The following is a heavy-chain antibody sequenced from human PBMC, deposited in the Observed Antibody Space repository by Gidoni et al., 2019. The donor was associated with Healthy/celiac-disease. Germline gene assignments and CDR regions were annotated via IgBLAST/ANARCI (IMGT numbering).Heavy chain of an antibody. D-gene: IGHD5-12*01. CDR1: GFTFSSYS. Sequence: EVQLVESGGGLVKPGGSLRLSCAASGFTFSSYSMNWVRQAPGKGLEWVSSISSSSSYIYYADSVKGRFTISRDNAKNSLYLQMNSLRAEDTAVYYCARDEGGYDWGLDYWGQGTLVTVSS. CDR2: ISSSSSYI. CDR3: ARDEGGYDWGLDY. J-gene: IGHJ4*02. V-gene: IGHV3-21*01.